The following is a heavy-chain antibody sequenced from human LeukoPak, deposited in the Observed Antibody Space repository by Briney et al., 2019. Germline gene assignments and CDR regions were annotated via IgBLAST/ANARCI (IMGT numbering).Heavy chain of an antibody. J-gene: IGHJ4*02. CDR2: ISSSSSYI. CDR1: GFTFSSYS. CDR3: ARDDLYRSGWYWIDY. D-gene: IGHD6-19*01. V-gene: IGHV3-21*01. Sequence: PGGSLRLSCAASGFTFSSYSMDWVRQAPGKGLELVSSISSSSSYIYYADSVKGRFTISRDNAKNSLYMKMNSMRDEDTAVYYCARDDLYRSGWYWIDYWGQGTLVNVS.